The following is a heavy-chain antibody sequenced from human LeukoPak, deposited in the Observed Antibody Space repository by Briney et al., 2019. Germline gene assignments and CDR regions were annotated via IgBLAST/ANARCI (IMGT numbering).Heavy chain of an antibody. CDR1: GFTFSSYW. D-gene: IGHD3-3*01. CDR2: IKQDGSEK. CDR3: AREMWYYDFWSGYYNYYMDV. J-gene: IGHJ6*03. Sequence: GGSLRLSCAASGFTFSSYWMSWVRQAPGKGLEWVANIKQDGSEKYYVDSVKGRFTISRDNAKNSLYLQMNSLRAEDTAVYYCAREMWYYDFWSGYYNYYMDVWGKGTTVTVSS. V-gene: IGHV3-7*01.